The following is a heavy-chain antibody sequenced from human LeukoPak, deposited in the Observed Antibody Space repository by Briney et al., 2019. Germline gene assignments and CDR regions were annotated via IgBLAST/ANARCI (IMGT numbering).Heavy chain of an antibody. CDR1: GYTFIDYY. J-gene: IGHJ4*02. Sequence: ASVKVSCKSSGYTFIDYYIHWVRQAPGQGLEWMGWINPNSGGTNYGQKFQGRVTMTTDTATSTAYMELRSLRSDDTAMNYCAKDRCMDGSSSFDNWGQGTLVTVSS. D-gene: IGHD6-6*01. CDR3: AKDRCMDGSSSFDN. CDR2: INPNSGGT. V-gene: IGHV1-2*02.